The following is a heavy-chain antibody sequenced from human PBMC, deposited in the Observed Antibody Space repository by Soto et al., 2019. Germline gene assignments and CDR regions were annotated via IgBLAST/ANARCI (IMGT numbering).Heavy chain of an antibody. D-gene: IGHD3-3*01. J-gene: IGHJ6*02. CDR1: GFTYSSYT. CDR3: ANLRFLGWLLSPPDYYGMDV. V-gene: IGHV3-23*01. Sequence: GGSLRLSRAASGFTYSSYTMSWVRQAPGKGLEWVSAISGSGGGTYYADSVKGRFTISRDNSKNTLYAQMNSLRAEDTAVYYCANLRFLGWLLSPPDYYGMDVWGQGTTVTVSS. CDR2: ISGSGGGT.